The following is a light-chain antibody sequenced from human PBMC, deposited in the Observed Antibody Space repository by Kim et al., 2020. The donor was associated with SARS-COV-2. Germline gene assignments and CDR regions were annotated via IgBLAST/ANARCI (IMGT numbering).Light chain of an antibody. CDR1: TSDVGYYNY. Sequence: GQSVTISCTGTTSDVGYYNYVSWYQQHPGKAPKLMIYGVTKRPSGVPDRFSGSKSGNTASLTVSGLQAEDEADYYCSSYASSNAWVFGGGTQLTVL. CDR2: GVT. V-gene: IGLV2-8*01. CDR3: SSYASSNAWV. J-gene: IGLJ3*02.